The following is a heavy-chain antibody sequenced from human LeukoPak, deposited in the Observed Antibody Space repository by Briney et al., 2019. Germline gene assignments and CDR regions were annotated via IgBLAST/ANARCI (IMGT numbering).Heavy chain of an antibody. Sequence: GGSLRLSCTASGFTFSSYSMNWVRQAPGKGVEWVSYISRSSSTIYYADSVTGGFTISRDNAKNSLYLQMNSLRDEDTAVYYCARSGGNSVAGDYWGQGTLVTVSS. CDR2: ISRSSSTI. V-gene: IGHV3-48*02. J-gene: IGHJ4*02. D-gene: IGHD4-23*01. CDR3: ARSGGNSVAGDY. CDR1: GFTFSSYS.